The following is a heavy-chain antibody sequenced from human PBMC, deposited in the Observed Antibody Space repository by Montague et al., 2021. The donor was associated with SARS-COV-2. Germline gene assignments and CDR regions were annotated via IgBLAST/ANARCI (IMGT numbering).Heavy chain of an antibody. J-gene: IGHJ5*02. D-gene: IGHD5-24*01. Sequence: SETLSLTCAVSGGSISSSNWWSWVRQPPGKGLEWIGEIYHSGSTNYNPSLKSRATISVDKSKNQFSLKLSSVTAADTAVYYCAREDRWNWFDPWGQGTLVIVSS. CDR1: GGSISSSNW. CDR2: IYHSGST. CDR3: AREDRWNWFDP. V-gene: IGHV4-4*02.